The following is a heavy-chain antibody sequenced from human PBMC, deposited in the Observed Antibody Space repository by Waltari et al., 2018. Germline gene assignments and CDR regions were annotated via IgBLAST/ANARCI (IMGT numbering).Heavy chain of an antibody. D-gene: IGHD2-2*01. CDR3: ARLRRQYQLRTNYYYYGMDV. V-gene: IGHV4-34*01. Sequence: QVQLQQWGAGLLKPSETLSLTCAVYGGSFSGYYWSWIRQPPGKGLEWIGEINHRGSTNYNPSLNSRVTISVDTSKNQCSLKLSSVTAADTAVYYCARLRRQYQLRTNYYYYGMDVWGQGTTVTVSS. J-gene: IGHJ6*02. CDR1: GGSFSGYY. CDR2: INHRGST.